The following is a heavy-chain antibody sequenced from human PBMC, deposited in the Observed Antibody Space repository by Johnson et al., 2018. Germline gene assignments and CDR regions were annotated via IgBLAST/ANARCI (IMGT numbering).Heavy chain of an antibody. V-gene: IGHV3-30*18. CDR1: GFTFSSYG. Sequence: VQLVESGGGVVQPGRSLRLSCAASGFTFSSYGMHWVRQAPGKGLEWVAVISYDGSNKYYADSVKGRFTISRDNSKNTLYLQMNSLRAEGTAVYYCAKVGGSGGGYGMDVWGQGTTVTVSS. J-gene: IGHJ6*02. CDR2: ISYDGSNK. D-gene: IGHD2-15*01. CDR3: AKVGGSGGGYGMDV.